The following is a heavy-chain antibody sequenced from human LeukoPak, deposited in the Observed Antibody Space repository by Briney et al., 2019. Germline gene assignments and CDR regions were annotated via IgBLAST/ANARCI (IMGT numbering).Heavy chain of an antibody. CDR2: ISAYNGYA. J-gene: IGHJ4*02. CDR3: ARNDSSGYDY. Sequence: GASVKVSCKASGYTFTNYGISWVRQAPGQGLEWMGWISAYNGYAKYAQNAQGRVTMTTDTSTSTAYMELRSLRSDDTAVYYCARNDSSGYDYWGQGTLVTVSS. D-gene: IGHD3-22*01. CDR1: GYTFTNYG. V-gene: IGHV1-18*01.